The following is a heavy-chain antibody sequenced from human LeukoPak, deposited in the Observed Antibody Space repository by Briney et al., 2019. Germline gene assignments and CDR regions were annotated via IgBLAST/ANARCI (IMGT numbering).Heavy chain of an antibody. CDR3: ARVFPYRYYYYMDV. D-gene: IGHD3-16*02. CDR1: GGSISSSSYY. J-gene: IGHJ6*03. Sequence: SETLSLTCTVSGGSISSSSYYWGWIRQPPGKGLEWIGSIYHSGSTYYNPSLKSRVTIAVETSKNQFSLKLSSVTAADTAVYYCARVFPYRYYYYMDVWGKGTTVTVSS. V-gene: IGHV4-39*07. CDR2: IYHSGST.